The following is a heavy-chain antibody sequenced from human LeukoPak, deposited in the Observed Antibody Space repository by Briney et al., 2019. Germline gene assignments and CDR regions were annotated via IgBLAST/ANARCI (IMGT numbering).Heavy chain of an antibody. CDR2: IYYSGTT. V-gene: IGHV4-59*01. Sequence: SETLSLTCTVSGGSIRSYFWSWIRQPPGKELEWIGYIYYSGTTKYNPSLKSRVTISVDTSKPQFSLTLASVTAADTAVYYCARALNGYFYAFDSWGQGTLVTISS. CDR3: ARALNGYFYAFDS. CDR1: GGSIRSYF. D-gene: IGHD2/OR15-2a*01. J-gene: IGHJ4*02.